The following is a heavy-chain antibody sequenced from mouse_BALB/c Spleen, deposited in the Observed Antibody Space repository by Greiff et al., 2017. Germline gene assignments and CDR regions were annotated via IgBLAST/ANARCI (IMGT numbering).Heavy chain of an antibody. CDR1: GFTFSSYA. CDR2: ISSGGSYT. V-gene: IGHV5-9-4*01. D-gene: IGHD6-1*01. CDR3: ARERQVDY. J-gene: IGHJ4*01. Sequence: EVKVEESGGGLVKPGGSLKLSCAASGFTFSSYAMSWVRQSPEKRLEWVAEISSGGSYTYYPDTVTGRFTISRDNAKNTLYLEMSSLRSEDTAMYYCARERQVDYWGQGTSVTVSS.